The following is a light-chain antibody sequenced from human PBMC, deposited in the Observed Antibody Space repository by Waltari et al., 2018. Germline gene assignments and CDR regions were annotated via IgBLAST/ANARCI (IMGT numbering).Light chain of an antibody. J-gene: IGLJ3*02. CDR1: PSTIGNHG. V-gene: IGLV1-51*02. Sequence: QSVLTQSPSVSAFPGHTVTISCSGGPSTIGNHGLYGYHPLPGSVPELLIYETNGRPTGTPDRFSASKSGTSATLDITGLQPGDEADYYCGTWDSSMAVWLFGGGTKLIV. CDR3: GTWDSSMAVWL. CDR2: ETN.